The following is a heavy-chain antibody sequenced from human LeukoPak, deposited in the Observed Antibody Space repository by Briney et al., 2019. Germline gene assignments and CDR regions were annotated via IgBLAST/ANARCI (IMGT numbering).Heavy chain of an antibody. CDR2: ISSSSSYI. CDR3: ARVRSSYYYDTRDAFDI. V-gene: IGHV3-21*01. CDR1: GFTFSSYS. J-gene: IGHJ3*02. Sequence: PGGSLRLSCAASGFTFSSYSMNWVRQAPGKGLEWVSSISSSSSYIYYADSVKGRFTISRDNAKNSLYLQMNSLRAEDTAVYYCARVRSSYYYDTRDAFDIWGQGTMVTVSS. D-gene: IGHD3-22*01.